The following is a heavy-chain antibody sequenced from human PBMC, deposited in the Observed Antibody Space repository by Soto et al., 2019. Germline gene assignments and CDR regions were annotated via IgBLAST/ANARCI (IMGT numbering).Heavy chain of an antibody. V-gene: IGHV3-30*18. D-gene: IGHD3-9*01. CDR1: GFTFSSYG. CDR3: AKGILTGHRDYYYGMDV. CDR2: ISYDGSNK. J-gene: IGHJ6*02. Sequence: GGSLRLSCAASGFTFSSYGMHWVRQAPGKGLEWVAVISYDGSNKYYADSVKGRFTISRDNSKNTLYLQMNSLRAEDTAVYYCAKGILTGHRDYYYGMDVWGQGTTVTVSS.